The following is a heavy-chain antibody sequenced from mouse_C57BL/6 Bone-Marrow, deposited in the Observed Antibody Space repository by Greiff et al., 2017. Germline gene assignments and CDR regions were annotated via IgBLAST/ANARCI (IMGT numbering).Heavy chain of an antibody. Sequence: EVHLVESEGGLVQPGSSMKLSCTASGFTFSDYYMAWVRQVPEKGLEWVANINYDGSSTYYLDSLKSRFIISRDNAKNILYLQMSSLKSEDTATYYCARDPLYDGYAMDYWGQGTSVTVSS. CDR1: GFTFSDYY. D-gene: IGHD2-12*01. CDR3: ARDPLYDGYAMDY. J-gene: IGHJ4*01. CDR2: INYDGSST. V-gene: IGHV5-16*01.